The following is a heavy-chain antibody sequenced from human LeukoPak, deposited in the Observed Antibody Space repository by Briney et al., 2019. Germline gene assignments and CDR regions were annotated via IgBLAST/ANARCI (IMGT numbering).Heavy chain of an antibody. V-gene: IGHV1-2*02. D-gene: IGHD3-16*01. CDR1: GYTFTNYY. J-gene: IGHJ4*02. CDR3: ARDGALDY. Sequence: ASVKVSCKASGYTFTNYYMHWLRQPPGQGLEWMGWINPNSGGTNYAQKFQGRVTMTRDTSISTAYMDLSRLGFDDTAVYYCARDGALDYWGQGTLVTVSS. CDR2: INPNSGGT.